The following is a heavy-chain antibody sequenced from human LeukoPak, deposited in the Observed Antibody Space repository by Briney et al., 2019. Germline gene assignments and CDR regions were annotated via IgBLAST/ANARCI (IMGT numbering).Heavy chain of an antibody. J-gene: IGHJ3*02. Sequence: PGGSLRLSCAASGFTFSISAMSWVRQAPGKGLEWVSSIINSGGNTYYADSVKGRFTISRDNSENTLYLQMNSLRAEDTAVYYCARARPFDIWGQGTMVTVSS. CDR1: GFTFSISA. CDR3: ARARPFDI. CDR2: IINSGGNT. V-gene: IGHV3-23*01.